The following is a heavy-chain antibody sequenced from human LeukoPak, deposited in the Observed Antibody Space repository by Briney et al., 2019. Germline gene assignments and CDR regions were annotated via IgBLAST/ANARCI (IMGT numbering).Heavy chain of an antibody. J-gene: IGHJ3*02. Sequence: GGSLRLSCAASGFTFSSYAMSWVRQAPGKGLEWVSAISGSGGSTYYADSVKGRFTISRDNSKNTLYLQMNSLRVEDTAIYFCAVIIITFGGVAPKDALDIWGQGTMVTVSS. CDR1: GFTFSSYA. CDR2: ISGSGGST. V-gene: IGHV3-23*01. D-gene: IGHD3-16*01. CDR3: AVIIITFGGVAPKDALDI.